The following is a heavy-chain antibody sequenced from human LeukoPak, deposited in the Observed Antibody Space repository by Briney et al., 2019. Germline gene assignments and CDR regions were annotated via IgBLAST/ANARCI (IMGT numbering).Heavy chain of an antibody. CDR3: AKDRVPGGYYAFWSGYYSDFDY. CDR1: GFTFSSYG. J-gene: IGHJ4*02. V-gene: IGHV3-33*06. Sequence: QPGRSLRLSCAASGFTFSSYGMHWVRQAPGKGLEWVAVIWYDGSNKYYADSVKGRFTISRDNSKNTLYLQMYSLRAEDTAVYYCAKDRVPGGYYAFWSGYYSDFDYWGQGTLVTVSS. CDR2: IWYDGSNK. D-gene: IGHD3-3*01.